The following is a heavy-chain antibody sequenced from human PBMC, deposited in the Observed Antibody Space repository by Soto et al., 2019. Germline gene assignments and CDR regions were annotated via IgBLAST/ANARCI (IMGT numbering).Heavy chain of an antibody. D-gene: IGHD6-13*01. CDR3: ARRYSSSFDY. CDR1: DESLSGYY. V-gene: IGHV4-34*01. Sequence: SETLSLTCAVYDESLSGYYYSWTRQPPGKGLEWIGEIHPSGSTYYNPSLKTRVTISQDTSKNQFSLKLSSVTAADTAVYYCARRYSSSFDYWGQGTLVTVSS. CDR2: IHPSGST. J-gene: IGHJ4*02.